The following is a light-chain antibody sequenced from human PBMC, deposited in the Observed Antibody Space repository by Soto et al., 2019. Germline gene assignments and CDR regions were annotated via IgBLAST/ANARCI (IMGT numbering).Light chain of an antibody. CDR3: AAWDDSLTGYV. CDR2: SNN. Sequence: QAVLTQPPSAPGTPGQRVTISCFGSSSNIGSNYVYWYQQLPGTAPKLLIYSNNQRPSGVPDRFSGSKSGTSASLAISGLRSEDEADYYCAAWDDSLTGYVFGTGTKLTVL. J-gene: IGLJ1*01. V-gene: IGLV1-47*02. CDR1: SSNIGSNY.